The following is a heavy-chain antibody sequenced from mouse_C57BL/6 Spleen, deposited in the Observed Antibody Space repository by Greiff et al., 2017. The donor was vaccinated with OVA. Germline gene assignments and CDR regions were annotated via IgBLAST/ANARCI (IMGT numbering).Heavy chain of an antibody. V-gene: IGHV1-81*01. Sequence: QVQLQQSGAELARPGASVKLSCKASGYTFTSYGISWVKQRTGQGLEWIGEIYPRSGNTYYNEKFKGKATLTADKSSSTAYMALRSLTSEDSAVYFCAREGGTTENAMDYWGQGTSVTVSS. CDR2: IYPRSGNT. CDR1: GYTFTSYG. CDR3: AREGGTTENAMDY. J-gene: IGHJ4*01. D-gene: IGHD1-1*01.